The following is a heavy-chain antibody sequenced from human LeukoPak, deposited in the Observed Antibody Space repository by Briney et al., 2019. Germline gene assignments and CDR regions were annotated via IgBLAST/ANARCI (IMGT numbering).Heavy chain of an antibody. J-gene: IGHJ4*02. Sequence: GGSLRLSCSASGFTFSSYTMNWVRQAPGKGLEYVSAISSNGCSTYYADSVKGRFTISRDNSKNTLYLQMRSLRAEDTAVYYCVKAGYSGYDLYLDYWGQGTLVTVSS. V-gene: IGHV3-64D*06. CDR1: GFTFSSYT. CDR2: ISSNGCST. D-gene: IGHD5-12*01. CDR3: VKAGYSGYDLYLDY.